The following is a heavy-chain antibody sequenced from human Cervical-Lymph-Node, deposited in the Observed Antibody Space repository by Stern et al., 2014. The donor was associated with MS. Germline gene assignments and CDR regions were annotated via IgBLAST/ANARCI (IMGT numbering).Heavy chain of an antibody. D-gene: IGHD3-22*01. CDR3: ARASLTSGYYYSHLAY. V-gene: IGHV1-69*01. CDR2: ITPIFDIV. CDR1: GGTFSNYA. Sequence: MQLVESGAEVKKPGSSVKVSCKASGGTFSNYATSWVRQVPGQGLEWVGGITPIFDIVHYAQKFQGRVTIAADESTSTAYMEVNSLTHEDTAVYYCARASLTSGYYYSHLAYWGQGTLVTVSS. J-gene: IGHJ4*02.